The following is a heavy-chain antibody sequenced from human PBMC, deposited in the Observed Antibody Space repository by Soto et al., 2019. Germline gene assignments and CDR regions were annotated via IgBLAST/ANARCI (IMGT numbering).Heavy chain of an antibody. Sequence: EVQLLESGGGLVQPGGSLRLSCAASGFTFSTYAMSWVRQAPGRGLEWVSTISGSGGSTYYADSVRGRFTISRDNSKNTLYLQVNSLRGEDTAVYYCAKEGGYNRNDPFDDWGQGTLVTVSS. V-gene: IGHV3-23*01. CDR1: GFTFSTYA. J-gene: IGHJ4*02. CDR2: ISGSGGST. CDR3: AKEGGYNRNDPFDD. D-gene: IGHD1-1*01.